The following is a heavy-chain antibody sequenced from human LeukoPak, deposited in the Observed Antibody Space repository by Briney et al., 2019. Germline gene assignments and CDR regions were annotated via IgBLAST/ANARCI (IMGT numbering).Heavy chain of an antibody. Sequence: GGSLRLSCAASGFTFSSYAMSXVRQAPGKGXXXXXXXXXXGGNTFYEDSVKGRFTVSRDNSRDNSKNTLYLQMNNLRAEDTAVYYCAKGLSSGWNLKGSDYWGQGTLVTVSS. CDR1: GFTFSSYA. CDR2: XXXXGGNT. J-gene: IGHJ4*02. D-gene: IGHD6-19*01. CDR3: AKGLSSGWNLKGSDY. V-gene: IGHV3-23*01.